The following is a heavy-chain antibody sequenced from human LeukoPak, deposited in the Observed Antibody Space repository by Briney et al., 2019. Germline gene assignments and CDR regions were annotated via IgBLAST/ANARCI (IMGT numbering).Heavy chain of an antibody. D-gene: IGHD1-7*01. CDR3: ARGATDTTRWFDP. CDR1: GFTFSNYW. V-gene: IGHV3-74*03. CDR2: IKTDGSDM. Sequence: GGSLRLSCAAAGFTFSNYWMHWVRQAPGKGLVWVAAIKTDGSDMQYADSVKGRFTISRDNAKNSLYLQMNGLRAEDTAAYYCARGATDTTRWFDPWGQGTLVTVSS. J-gene: IGHJ5*02.